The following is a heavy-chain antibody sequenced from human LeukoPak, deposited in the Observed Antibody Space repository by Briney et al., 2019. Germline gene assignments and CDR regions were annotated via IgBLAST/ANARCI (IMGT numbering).Heavy chain of an antibody. J-gene: IGHJ6*02. CDR2: IYYSGST. CDR3: ASDHPLLPRTASRAYYYGMDV. CDR1: GGSISSYY. Sequence: PSETLSLTCTVSGGSISSYYRSWIRQPPGKGLEWIGYIYYSGSTNYNPSLKSRVTISVDTSKNQFSLKLSSVTAADTAVYYCASDHPLLPRTASRAYYYGMDVWGQGTTVTVSS. D-gene: IGHD1-26*01. V-gene: IGHV4-59*01.